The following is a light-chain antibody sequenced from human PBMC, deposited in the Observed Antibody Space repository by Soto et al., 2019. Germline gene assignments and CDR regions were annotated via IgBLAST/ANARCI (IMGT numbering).Light chain of an antibody. Sequence: QSVPTQPASVSGTPGQSITISCTGSNGDVGIYDFVFWYQHHPGRAPKLIVSEVSHRPSGVSNRFSGSKSGNTASLTISGLQSEDEADYYCISYTSDDVRYVFGTGTKVTVL. V-gene: IGLV2-14*01. CDR1: NGDVGIYDF. J-gene: IGLJ1*01. CDR2: EVS. CDR3: ISYTSDDVRYV.